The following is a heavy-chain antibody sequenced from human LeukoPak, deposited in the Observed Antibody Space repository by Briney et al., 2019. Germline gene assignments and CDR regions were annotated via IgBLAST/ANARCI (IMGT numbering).Heavy chain of an antibody. CDR3: ARVCSLEWYCYFDH. V-gene: IGHV3-11*04. Sequence: GGSPRLSCAASGFTFSDYYMSWIRQAPGKGLEWVSYISSSGSTIYYADSVKGRFTISRDNAKNSLYLQMNSLRAEDTAVYYCARVCSLEWYCYFDHWGRGTLVTASS. CDR1: GFTFSDYY. D-gene: IGHD3-3*01. J-gene: IGHJ2*01. CDR2: ISSSGSTI.